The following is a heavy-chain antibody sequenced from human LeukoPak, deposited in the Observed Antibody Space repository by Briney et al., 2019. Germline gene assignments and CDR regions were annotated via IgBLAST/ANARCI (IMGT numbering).Heavy chain of an antibody. Sequence: GESLKISCAASGFTFSGYGMHWVRQAAGKGLEWVAFIRYDGSNKYYADSVKGRFTISRDNSKTTLYLQMNSLRAEDTAVYYCAKENSSWYNFDYWGQGILVTVSS. V-gene: IGHV3-30*02. CDR1: GFTFSGYG. J-gene: IGHJ4*02. CDR2: IRYDGSNK. D-gene: IGHD6-13*01. CDR3: AKENSSWYNFDY.